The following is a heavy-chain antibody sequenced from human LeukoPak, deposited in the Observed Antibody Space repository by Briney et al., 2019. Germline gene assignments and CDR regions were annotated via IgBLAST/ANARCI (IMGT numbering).Heavy chain of an antibody. CDR3: ARDQPYYYDSSGHFFDY. Sequence: VGSLRLSCAASGFTFSSYWMSWVRQAPGKGLEWVANIKQDGSEKYYVDSVKGRFTISRDNAKNSLYLQMNSLRAEDTAVYYCARDQPYYYDSSGHFFDYWGQGTLVTVSS. V-gene: IGHV3-7*01. J-gene: IGHJ4*02. CDR2: IKQDGSEK. CDR1: GFTFSSYW. D-gene: IGHD3-22*01.